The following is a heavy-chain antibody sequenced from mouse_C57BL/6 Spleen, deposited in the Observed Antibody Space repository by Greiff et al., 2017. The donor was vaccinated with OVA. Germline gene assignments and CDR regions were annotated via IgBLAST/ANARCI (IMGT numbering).Heavy chain of an antibody. J-gene: IGHJ4*01. Sequence: VQLQQSGAELARPGASVKLSCKASGYTFTSYGISWVKQRTGQGLEWIGKIYPRSGNTYYNEKFKGKATLTADKSSSTAYMELRSLTSEDSAVYFCARSEYDYYAMDYWGQGTSVTVSS. CDR3: ARSEYDYYAMDY. CDR1: GYTFTSYG. CDR2: IYPRSGNT. D-gene: IGHD5-2*01. V-gene: IGHV1-81*01.